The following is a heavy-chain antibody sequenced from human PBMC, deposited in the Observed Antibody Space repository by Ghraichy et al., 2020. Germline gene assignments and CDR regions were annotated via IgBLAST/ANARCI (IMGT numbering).Heavy chain of an antibody. Sequence: ASVKVSCKASGYTFTTYGITWVRQAPGQGLEWMGWITTKSGNTKYAQKFEGRVIMTTETSTNTAYMELRSLRSDDTAIYYCARGINWLDPWGQGTPVTVSS. CDR2: ITTKSGNT. V-gene: IGHV1-18*01. J-gene: IGHJ5*02. CDR1: GYTFTTYG. CDR3: ARGINWLDP.